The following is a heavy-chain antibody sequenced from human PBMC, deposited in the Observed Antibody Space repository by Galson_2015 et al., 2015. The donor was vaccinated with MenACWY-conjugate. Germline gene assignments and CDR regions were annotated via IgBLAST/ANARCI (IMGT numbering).Heavy chain of an antibody. CDR2: IPSDGSNK. V-gene: IGHV3-30*04. D-gene: IGHD4-17*01. J-gene: IGHJ1*01. CDR1: GFTFRSYA. CDR3: ATDAPTVTTRFEYFQR. Sequence: SLRLSCAASGFTFRSYALHWVRQAPGKGLEWVAVIPSDGSNKYYGESVKGRFTISRDNYQNTLYLQMNSLRAEDTGVYYCATDAPTVTTRFEYFQRWGRGTLVTVSS.